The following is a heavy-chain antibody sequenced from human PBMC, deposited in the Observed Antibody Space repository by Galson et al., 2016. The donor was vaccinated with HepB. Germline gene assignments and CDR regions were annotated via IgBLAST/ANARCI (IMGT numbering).Heavy chain of an antibody. CDR2: IYSGGST. CDR3: ARDPMATRYYYYGMDV. CDR1: GFTVSNNY. Sequence: SLRLSCAASGFTVSNNYMSWVRQAPGKGLEWVSVIYSGGSTYYADSVKGRFTIARKTSKKTLYLQMNSLRAEDTAVYYCARDPMATRYYYYGMDVWGQGTTVTVSS. V-gene: IGHV3-53*01. D-gene: IGHD5-24*01. J-gene: IGHJ6*02.